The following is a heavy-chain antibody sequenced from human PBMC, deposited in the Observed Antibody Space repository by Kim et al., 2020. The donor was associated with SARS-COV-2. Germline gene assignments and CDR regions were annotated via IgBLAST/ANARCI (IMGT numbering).Heavy chain of an antibody. CDR3: AKETGRSVGVGATGDY. CDR2: ISGSGGST. V-gene: IGHV3-23*01. Sequence: GGSLRLSCAASGFTFSSYAMSWVRQAPGKGLEWVSAISGSGGSTYYADSVKGRFTISRDNSKNTLYLQMNSLRAEDTAVYYCAKETGRSVGVGATGDYWGQGTLVTVSS. CDR1: GFTFSSYA. J-gene: IGHJ4*02. D-gene: IGHD1-26*01.